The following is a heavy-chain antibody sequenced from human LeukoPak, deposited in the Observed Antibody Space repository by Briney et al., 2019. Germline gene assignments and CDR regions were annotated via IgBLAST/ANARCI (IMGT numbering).Heavy chain of an antibody. D-gene: IGHD6-13*01. CDR1: GGTFSSYA. CDR2: IIPIFGTA. J-gene: IGHJ6*03. V-gene: IGHV1-69*05. Sequence: SVKVSCKASGGTFSSYAISWVRQAPGQGLEWMGRIIPIFGTANYAQNFQGRVTITTDESTSTAYMELSSLRSEDTAVYYCATRELVQDYYYMDVWGKGTTVTVSS. CDR3: ATRELVQDYYYMDV.